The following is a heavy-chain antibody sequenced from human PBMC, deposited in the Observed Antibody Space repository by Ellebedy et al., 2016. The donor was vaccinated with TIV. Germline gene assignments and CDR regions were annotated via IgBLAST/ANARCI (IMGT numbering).Heavy chain of an antibody. J-gene: IGHJ3*02. CDR3: ARVHEQQTDAFDI. CDR1: GYTLTELS. D-gene: IGHD6-13*01. V-gene: IGHV1-24*01. Sequence: AASVKVSCKVSGYTLTELSMHWVRQAPGKGLEWMGGFDPEDGETIYAQKFQGRVTMTEDTSTDTAYMELRSLRSEDTAVYYCARVHEQQTDAFDIWGQGTMVTVSS. CDR2: FDPEDGET.